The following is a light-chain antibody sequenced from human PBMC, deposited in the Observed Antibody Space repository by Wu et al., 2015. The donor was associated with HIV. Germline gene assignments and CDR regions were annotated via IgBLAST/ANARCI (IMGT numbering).Light chain of an antibody. CDR2: DAS. CDR3: QQYGNWPPVS. CDR1: QNVGDS. V-gene: IGKV3-11*01. J-gene: IGKJ4*01. Sequence: VVLTQSPVTLSLSPGDRVTLFCRANQNVGDSLAWYQHKAGRAPRILIYDASTRATGISARFAGTGSGTDFTLIINGLESEDSAVYYCQQYGNWPPVSFGGGTKLEIK.